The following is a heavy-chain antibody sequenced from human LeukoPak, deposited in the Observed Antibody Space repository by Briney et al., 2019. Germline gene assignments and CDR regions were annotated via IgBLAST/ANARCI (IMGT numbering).Heavy chain of an antibody. D-gene: IGHD3-10*01. Sequence: SETLSLTCTVSGGSIRSYYWSWIRQPPGKGLEWIGYIYYSGSTNYNPSLKSRVTTSVDTSKNQFSLNLRSVTAADTAVYYCARGNDYYGSGSYYKPSFDYWGQGTLVTVSS. J-gene: IGHJ4*02. CDR2: IYYSGST. V-gene: IGHV4-59*08. CDR1: GGSIRSYY. CDR3: ARGNDYYGSGSYYKPSFDY.